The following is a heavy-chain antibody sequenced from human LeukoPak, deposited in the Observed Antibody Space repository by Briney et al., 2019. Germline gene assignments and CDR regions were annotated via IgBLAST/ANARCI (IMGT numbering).Heavy chain of an antibody. Sequence: SETLSLTCTVSGGSISSYYWSWIRQPAGKELEWIGRIYTSGSTNYNPSLKSRVTISVDKSKNQFSPKLSSVTAADTAVYYCAREQQLWLAQGWFDPWGQGTLVTVSS. D-gene: IGHD5-18*01. J-gene: IGHJ5*02. V-gene: IGHV4-4*07. CDR2: IYTSGST. CDR1: GGSISSYY. CDR3: AREQQLWLAQGWFDP.